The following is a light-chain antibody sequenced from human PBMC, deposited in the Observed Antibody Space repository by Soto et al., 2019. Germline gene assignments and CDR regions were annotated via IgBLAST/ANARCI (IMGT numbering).Light chain of an antibody. Sequence: EIVLTQSPATLSLSPGERATLSCRASQSVGTYLAWYQHNPGQAPRLLIYDASTRATGIPARFSGSGSGTYFTLTISSPEPEDFAVYYCQQRYNWPNTFGQGTKLEIK. CDR3: QQRYNWPNT. CDR2: DAS. J-gene: IGKJ2*01. V-gene: IGKV3-11*01. CDR1: QSVGTY.